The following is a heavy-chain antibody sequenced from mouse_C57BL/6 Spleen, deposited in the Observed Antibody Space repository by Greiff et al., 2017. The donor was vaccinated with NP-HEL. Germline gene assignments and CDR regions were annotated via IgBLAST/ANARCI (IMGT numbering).Heavy chain of an antibody. CDR1: GYAFSSYW. J-gene: IGHJ3*01. V-gene: IGHV1-82*01. D-gene: IGHD2-12*01. CDR2: IYPGDGDT. Sequence: QVQLKESGPELVKPGASVKISCKASGYAFSSYWMNWVKQRPGKGLEWIGRIYPGDGDTNYNGKFKGKATLTADKSSSTAYMQLSSLTSDDSAVYFCARDYRFAYWGQGTLVTVSA. CDR3: ARDYRFAY.